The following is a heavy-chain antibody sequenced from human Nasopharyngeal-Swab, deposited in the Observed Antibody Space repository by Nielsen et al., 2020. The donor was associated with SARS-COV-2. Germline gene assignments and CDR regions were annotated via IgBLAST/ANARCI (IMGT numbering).Heavy chain of an antibody. CDR2: IYYSGST. CDR1: GGSISSYY. D-gene: IGHD1-26*01. V-gene: IGHV4-59*01. Sequence: GSLRLSCTVSGGSISSYYWSWIRQPPGKGLEWIGYIYYSGSTNYNPSLKSRVTISVDTSKNQFSLKLSSVTAADTAVYYCARDRVGAKGMDVWGQGTTVTVSS. J-gene: IGHJ6*02. CDR3: ARDRVGAKGMDV.